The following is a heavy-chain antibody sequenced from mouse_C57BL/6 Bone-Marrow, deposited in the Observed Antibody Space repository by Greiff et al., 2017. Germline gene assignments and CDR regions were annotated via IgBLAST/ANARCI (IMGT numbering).Heavy chain of an antibody. D-gene: IGHD4-1*01. Sequence: VQLQESGAELVRPGTSVKVSCKASGYAFTNYLIEWVKQRPGQGLEWIGVINPGSGGTNYNEKFKGKATLTADKSSSTAYMQLSSLTSEYSAVYFCAKLGPYYYAMDYWGQGTSVTVSS. CDR2: INPGSGGT. CDR3: AKLGPYYYAMDY. CDR1: GYAFTNYL. J-gene: IGHJ4*01. V-gene: IGHV1-54*01.